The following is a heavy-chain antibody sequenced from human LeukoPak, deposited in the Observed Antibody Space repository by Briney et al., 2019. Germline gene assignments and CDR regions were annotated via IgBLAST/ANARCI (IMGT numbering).Heavy chain of an antibody. CDR1: EFSFSSYS. J-gene: IGHJ1*01. CDR2: ISSSSRYI. D-gene: IGHD6-13*01. Sequence: PGDSLRLSCAASEFSFSSYSMNWVRQAPRKVLEWVSSISSSSRYIYYAHSVKGRFTISRDKAKTSMYLQMNSLRAEDTAVYYCAAQGLAAAKYFQHWGQGTLVTVYS. V-gene: IGHV3-21*01. CDR3: AAQGLAAAKYFQH.